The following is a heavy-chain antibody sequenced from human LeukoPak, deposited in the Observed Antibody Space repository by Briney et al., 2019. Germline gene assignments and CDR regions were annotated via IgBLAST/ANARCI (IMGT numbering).Heavy chain of an antibody. J-gene: IGHJ3*02. CDR1: GGSISSYY. CDR3: ERGRYCSSTSCPGDAFDI. D-gene: IGHD2-2*01. CDR2: IYTSGST. Sequence: SETLSLTCTVSGGSISSYYWSWIRQPAGKGLEWIGRIYTSGSTNYNPSLKSRVTMSVDTSKNQFSLKLSSVTAADTAVYYCERGRYCSSTSCPGDAFDIWGQGTMVTVSS. V-gene: IGHV4-4*07.